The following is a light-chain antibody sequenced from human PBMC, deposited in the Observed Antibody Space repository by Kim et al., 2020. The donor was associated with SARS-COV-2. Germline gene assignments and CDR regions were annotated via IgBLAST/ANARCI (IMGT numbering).Light chain of an antibody. CDR1: KSPVYSDGNTY. Sequence: PASISCRSSKSPVYSDGNTYLNWFQQRPGQSPRRLIYKVSNRESGVPERFSGSGSGTDFTLQISRVEAEDAGVYYCMQSAHWPWTFGQGTKVDIK. CDR3: MQSAHWPWT. CDR2: KVS. J-gene: IGKJ1*01. V-gene: IGKV2-30*01.